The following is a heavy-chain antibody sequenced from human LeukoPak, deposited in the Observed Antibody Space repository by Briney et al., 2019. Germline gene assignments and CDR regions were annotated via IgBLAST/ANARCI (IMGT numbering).Heavy chain of an antibody. CDR1: GGSISSYY. CDR3: ARVTYYDFWSGIDS. J-gene: IGHJ4*02. CDR2: IYTSGST. D-gene: IGHD3-3*01. V-gene: IGHV4-4*09. Sequence: SETLSLTCTVSGGSISSYYWSWVRQPPGKGLEWIGYIYTSGSTNYNPSLRSGVAISVDMSKNQFSLKLSSVTAADTPVYYCARVTYYDFWSGIDSWGQGTLVTVSS.